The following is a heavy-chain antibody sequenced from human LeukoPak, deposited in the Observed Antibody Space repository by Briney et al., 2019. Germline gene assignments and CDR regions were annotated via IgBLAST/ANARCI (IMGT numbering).Heavy chain of an antibody. D-gene: IGHD6-19*01. Sequence: SETLSLTCAVYGGSFNGYYWSWIRQPPGKGLEWIGEINHSGSTNYNPSLKSRVTISVDTSKNQFSLKLSSVTAADTAVYYCARGSGWSKGSWFDPWGQGTLVTVSS. J-gene: IGHJ5*02. CDR1: GGSFNGYY. V-gene: IGHV4-34*01. CDR3: ARGSGWSKGSWFDP. CDR2: INHSGST.